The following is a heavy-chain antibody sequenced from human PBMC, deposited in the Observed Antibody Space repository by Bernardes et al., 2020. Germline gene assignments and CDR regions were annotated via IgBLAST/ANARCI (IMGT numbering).Heavy chain of an antibody. J-gene: IGHJ5*02. V-gene: IGHV1-2*06. D-gene: IGHD3-3*01. Sequence: ASVKVSCKASGYTFTDYYIHWVRQTPGQGLEWMGRINPNSGGTNYARRFQARVTMTRDTSSSTAYMELSRLRSDDTAVYYCARSRNHFNYEADWFDPWGQGTLVTVSS. CDR3: ARSRNHFNYEADWFDP. CDR2: INPNSGGT. CDR1: GYTFTDYY.